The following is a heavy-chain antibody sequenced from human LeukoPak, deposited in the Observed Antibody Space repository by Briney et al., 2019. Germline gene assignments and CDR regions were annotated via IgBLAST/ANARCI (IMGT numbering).Heavy chain of an antibody. CDR2: IYHSGST. D-gene: IGHD2-15*01. CDR1: GYSISSGYY. Sequence: SETLSLTCTVSGYSISSGYYWGWIRQPPGKGLEWIGSIYHSGSTYYNPSLKSRVAISVDTSKNQFSLKLSSVTAADTAVYYCVGSRGQDQFDYWGQGTLVTVSS. V-gene: IGHV4-38-2*02. J-gene: IGHJ4*02. CDR3: VGSRGQDQFDY.